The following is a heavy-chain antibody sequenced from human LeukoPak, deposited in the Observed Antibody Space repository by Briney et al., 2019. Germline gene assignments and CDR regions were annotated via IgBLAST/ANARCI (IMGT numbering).Heavy chain of an antibody. V-gene: IGHV4-34*01. CDR1: GGSFSGYY. Sequence: AETLSLTCAVYGGSFSGYYWSWIRQLPGKGLECIGEINHSGSTNYNPSLKSRVTISVDTSKNQFSLKLSSVTAADTAVYYCPRVAGYSSSCYLDYWGQGTLVTVSS. CDR2: INHSGST. CDR3: PRVAGYSSSCYLDY. D-gene: IGHD6-13*01. J-gene: IGHJ4*02.